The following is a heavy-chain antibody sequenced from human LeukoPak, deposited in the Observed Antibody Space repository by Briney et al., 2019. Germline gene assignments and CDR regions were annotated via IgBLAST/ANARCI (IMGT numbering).Heavy chain of an antibody. CDR1: GGSFSGYY. Sequence: SETLSLTCAVYGGSFSGYYWSWIRQPPGKGLEWIGEINHSGSTNYNPSLKSRVTISVDTSKNQFSLKLSSVTAADTAVYCCARWVKRWLQFWWFDPWGQGTLVTVSS. CDR2: INHSGST. D-gene: IGHD5-24*01. CDR3: ARWVKRWLQFWWFDP. J-gene: IGHJ5*02. V-gene: IGHV4-34*01.